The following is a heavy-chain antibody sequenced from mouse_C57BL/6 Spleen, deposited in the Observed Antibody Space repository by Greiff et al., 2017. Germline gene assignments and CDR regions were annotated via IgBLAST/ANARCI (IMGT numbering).Heavy chain of an antibody. D-gene: IGHD1-1*01. J-gene: IGHJ2*01. Sequence: EVQLQQSGPELVKPGASVKISCKASGYTFTDYYMNWVKQSHGKSLEWIGDINPNNGGTSYNQKFKGKATLTVDKSSSTAYMELRSLTSEDSAVYYCAISYVDGSSFDYWGQGTTLTVSS. CDR2: INPNNGGT. V-gene: IGHV1-26*01. CDR1: GYTFTDYY. CDR3: AISYVDGSSFDY.